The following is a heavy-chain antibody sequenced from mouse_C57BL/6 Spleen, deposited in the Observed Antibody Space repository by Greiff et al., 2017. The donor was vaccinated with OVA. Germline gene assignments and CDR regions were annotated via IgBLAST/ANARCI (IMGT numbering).Heavy chain of an antibody. CDR3: TTPHYGSSYWYFDV. J-gene: IGHJ1*03. Sequence: EVQLQQSGAELVRPGASVKLSCTASGFNIKDYYMHWVKQRPEQGLEWIGRIDPEDGDTEYAPKFQGKATMTADTSSNTAYLQLSSLTSEDTAVYYCTTPHYGSSYWYFDVWGTGTTVTVSS. CDR2: IDPEDGDT. CDR1: GFNIKDYY. D-gene: IGHD1-1*01. V-gene: IGHV14-1*01.